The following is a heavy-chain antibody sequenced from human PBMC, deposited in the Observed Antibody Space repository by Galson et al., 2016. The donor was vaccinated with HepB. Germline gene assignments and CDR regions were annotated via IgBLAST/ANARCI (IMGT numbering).Heavy chain of an antibody. CDR2: INSDGSNT. V-gene: IGHV3-74*01. CDR1: GFTFSAYW. J-gene: IGHJ6*03. CDR3: ARAFSYGSGNYFYFMDV. Sequence: SLRLSCAASGFTFSAYWMHWVRQAPGKGLVWVSHINSDGSNTNYADSVKGRFIISRDNAKNTLYLRMNSLRAEDTAVYYCARAFSYGSGNYFYFMDVWGKGTTVTVSS. D-gene: IGHD3-10*01.